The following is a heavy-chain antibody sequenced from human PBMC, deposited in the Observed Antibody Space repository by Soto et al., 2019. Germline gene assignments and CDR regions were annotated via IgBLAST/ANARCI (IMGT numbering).Heavy chain of an antibody. CDR2: INHSGST. CDR1: GGSFSGYY. CDR3: ASRQVLSYYYYGMDV. Sequence: SETLSLTCAVYGGSFSGYYWSWIRQPPGKGLEWIGEINHSGSTNYNPSLKSRVTISVDTSKNQFSLKLSSVTAADTAVYYCASRQVLSYYYYGMDVWGQGNPGHRLL. J-gene: IGHJ6*02. D-gene: IGHD2-8*01. V-gene: IGHV4-34*01.